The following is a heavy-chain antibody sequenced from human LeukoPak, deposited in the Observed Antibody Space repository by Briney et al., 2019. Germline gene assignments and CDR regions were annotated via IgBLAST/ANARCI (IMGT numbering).Heavy chain of an antibody. V-gene: IGHV1-69*13. D-gene: IGHD3-22*01. CDR3: ARFGYYYDSSGYYWVFDY. J-gene: IGHJ4*02. CDR1: GGTFSSYA. CDR2: IIPIFGTA. Sequence: ASVKVSCKASGGTFSSYAISWVRQAPGQGLEWMGGIIPIFGTANYAQKFQGRVTITADESTSTAYMELSSLRSEDTAVYYCARFGYYYDSSGYYWVFDYWGQGTLVTVSS.